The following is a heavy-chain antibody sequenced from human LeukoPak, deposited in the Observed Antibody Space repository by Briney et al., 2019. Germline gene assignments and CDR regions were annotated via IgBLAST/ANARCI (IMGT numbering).Heavy chain of an antibody. CDR1: GFTFNIYE. Sequence: GGSLILSCAASGFTFNIYEMNWVRQAPGKGPEWISYISSSGRSIYYADSVKGRFTISRDNAKNSVYLQMNSLRVEDTAIYYCAKEDIAGNGFPFDSWGQRTMVTVSS. V-gene: IGHV3-48*03. D-gene: IGHD5-12*01. CDR3: AKEDIAGNGFPFDS. J-gene: IGHJ4*02. CDR2: ISSSGRSI.